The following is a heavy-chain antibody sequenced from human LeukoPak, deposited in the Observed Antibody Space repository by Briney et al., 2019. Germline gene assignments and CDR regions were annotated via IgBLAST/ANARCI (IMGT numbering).Heavy chain of an antibody. CDR2: FDPEDGEI. J-gene: IGHJ4*02. D-gene: IGHD3-16*01. Sequence: ASVKVSCKVSGSTLTELSVHWVRQAPGAGLEWMGGFDPEDGEIIYAQKLQGRATMTEDTSTDTAYMELSSLRSEDTAVYYCATEGDRGTYLDYWGQGTLVTVSS. CDR1: GSTLTELS. CDR3: ATEGDRGTYLDY. V-gene: IGHV1-24*01.